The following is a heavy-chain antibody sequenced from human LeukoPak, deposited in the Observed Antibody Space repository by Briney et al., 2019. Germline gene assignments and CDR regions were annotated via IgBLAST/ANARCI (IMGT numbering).Heavy chain of an antibody. D-gene: IGHD2-15*01. CDR2: IYASGST. CDR1: GGSITSYY. CDR3: ARPSSVVRGWFDP. J-gene: IGHJ5*02. Sequence: SETLSLTCTVSGGSITSYYWTWIRQPPGKGLEWVGYIYASGSTNYNPSLKSRVTISVDTSKNQFSLKLSSVTAADTAMYYCARPSSVVRGWFDPWGQGTLVTISS. V-gene: IGHV4-4*09.